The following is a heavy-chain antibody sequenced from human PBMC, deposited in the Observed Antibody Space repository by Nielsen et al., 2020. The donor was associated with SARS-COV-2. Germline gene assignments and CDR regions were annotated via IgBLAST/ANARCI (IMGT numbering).Heavy chain of an antibody. CDR1: GFTFSSYW. V-gene: IGHV3-7*01. CDR3: ARAAETYYDFWSGYPVDY. Sequence: GESLKISCAASGFTFSSYWMSWVRQAPGKGLEWVANIKQDGSEKYYVDSVKGRFTISRDNAKNSLYLQMNSLRAEDTAVYYCARAAETYYDFWSGYPVDYWGQGTLVTVSS. J-gene: IGHJ4*02. CDR2: IKQDGSEK. D-gene: IGHD3-3*01.